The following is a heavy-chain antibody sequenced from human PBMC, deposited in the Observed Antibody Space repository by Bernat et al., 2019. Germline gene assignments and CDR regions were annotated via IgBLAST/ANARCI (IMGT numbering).Heavy chain of an antibody. J-gene: IGHJ2*01. CDR1: GFTFSSYA. Sequence: QVQLVESGGGVVQPGRSLRLSCAASGFTFSSYAMHWVRQAPGKGLEWVAVISYDGSNIYYADSVKGRFTISRDNSKNTLYLQMNRLSAEDTAVYHGARAAVWFGEWYFDHWGRGTLVTVSS. CDR2: ISYDGSNI. D-gene: IGHD3-10*01. CDR3: ARAAVWFGEWYFDH. V-gene: IGHV3-30-3*01.